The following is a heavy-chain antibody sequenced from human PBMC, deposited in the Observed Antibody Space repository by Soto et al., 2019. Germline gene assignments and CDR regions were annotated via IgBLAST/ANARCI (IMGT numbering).Heavy chain of an antibody. V-gene: IGHV4-59*01. D-gene: IGHD3-3*01. Sequence: NPSETLSLTCSVSGGSISSYYWSWIRQPPGKGLEWIGYIYYSGSTNYNPSLKSRVTISVDTSKNQFSLKLSSVTAADTAVYYCARGGGHYDFWSGYYGNYYYYYGTDVRGQATLVTIFS. CDR1: GGSISSYY. CDR3: ARGGGHYDFWSGYYGNYYYYYGTDV. J-gene: IGHJ6*02. CDR2: IYYSGST.